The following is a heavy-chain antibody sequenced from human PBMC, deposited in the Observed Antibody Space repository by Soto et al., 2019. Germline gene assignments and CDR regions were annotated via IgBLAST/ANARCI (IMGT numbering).Heavy chain of an antibody. D-gene: IGHD3-10*01. J-gene: IGHJ4*02. V-gene: IGHV4-59*01. Sequence: SETLSLTCTVSGGSISFYYWSWIRQPPGKGLEWIGYIYYSGSTNYNPSLKSRVTMSVDTSKNQFSLKLSSVTAADTAVYYCARDTIPGVWFGESFFDYWGQGTLVTVSS. CDR2: IYYSGST. CDR1: GGSISFYY. CDR3: ARDTIPGVWFGESFFDY.